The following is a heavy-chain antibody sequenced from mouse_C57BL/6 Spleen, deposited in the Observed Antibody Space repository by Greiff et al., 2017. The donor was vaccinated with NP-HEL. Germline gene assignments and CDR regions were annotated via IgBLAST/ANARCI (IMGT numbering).Heavy chain of an antibody. CDR1: GFTFSSYA. CDR3: ARDRGTTVVAFDY. CDR2: ISAGGSYT. V-gene: IGHV5-4*01. J-gene: IGHJ2*01. D-gene: IGHD1-1*01. Sequence: EVKLQESGGGLVKAGGSLKLSCAASGFTFSSYAMSWVRQTPEKRLEWVATISAGGSYTYYPDNVKGRFTISRDNAKNNLYLQMSHLKSEDTAMYYCARDRGTTVVAFDYWGQGTTLTVSS.